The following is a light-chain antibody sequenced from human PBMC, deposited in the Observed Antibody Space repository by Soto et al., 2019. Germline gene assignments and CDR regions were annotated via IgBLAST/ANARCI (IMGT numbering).Light chain of an antibody. CDR2: DAS. CDR3: QQYNNWPQT. Sequence: TQSPDTLSVSLGERATLSCRASQSLRSSLAWYQQKPGQAPRLLIYDASTRATGIPARFSGSGSGTDFTLTISGLQSEDFAVYYCQQYNNWPQTFGQGTKVDIK. V-gene: IGKV3-15*01. J-gene: IGKJ1*01. CDR1: QSLRSS.